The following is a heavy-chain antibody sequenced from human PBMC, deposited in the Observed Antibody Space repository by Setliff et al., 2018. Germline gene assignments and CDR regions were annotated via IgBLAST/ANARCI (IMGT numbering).Heavy chain of an antibody. CDR2: ISAYDGNT. CDR3: ARTPPNRGLSNGWYVDY. D-gene: IGHD6-19*01. J-gene: IGHJ4*02. V-gene: IGHV1-18*01. CDR1: GYTVTNYG. Sequence: ASVKVSCKASGYTVTNYGITWVRQAPGQGLEWMAWISAYDGNTKYTLKLQGRVTLTTDTPTTTAYMDLRGLRSDDTAVYYCARTPPNRGLSNGWYVDYWGQGALVTVSS.